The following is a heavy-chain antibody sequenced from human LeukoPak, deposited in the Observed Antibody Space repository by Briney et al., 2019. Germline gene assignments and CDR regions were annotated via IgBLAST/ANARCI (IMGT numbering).Heavy chain of an antibody. CDR3: ARAYYYDSSAAIDY. J-gene: IGHJ4*02. CDR1: GGSISGYY. D-gene: IGHD3-22*01. V-gene: IGHV4-34*01. Sequence: SETLSLTCTVSGGSISGYYWNWIRQPPGMGLEWIGEINHRGGTGYNPSLKSRVTMSVDTSKNVFSLKLTSVTAADTAVYYCARAYYYDSSAAIDYWGQGILVTVSS. CDR2: INHRGGT.